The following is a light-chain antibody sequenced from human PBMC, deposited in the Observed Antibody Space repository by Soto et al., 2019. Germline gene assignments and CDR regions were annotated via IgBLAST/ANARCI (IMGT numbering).Light chain of an antibody. CDR3: CSYAGSITV. CDR2: EGS. CDR1: SSDVGSYNL. J-gene: IGLJ2*01. Sequence: QSALTQPASVSGSPGQSMTISCTGTSSDVGSYNLVSWYQQHPGKAPKLMIYEGSKRPSGVSNRFSGSKSGNTASLTISGLQAEDESDYYCCSYAGSITVFGGGTKLTVL. V-gene: IGLV2-23*01.